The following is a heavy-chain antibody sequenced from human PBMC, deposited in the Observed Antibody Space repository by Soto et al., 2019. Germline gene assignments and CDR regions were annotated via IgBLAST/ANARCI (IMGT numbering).Heavy chain of an antibody. V-gene: IGHV1-3*01. CDR3: ARGRNHDSSGYYAY. CDR2: IDAGNGHT. Sequence: ASVKVSCKAYGYIFSRYAIHWVRQAPGQRLEWMGWIDAGNGHTKYSQRLQGRVTITRDTSATTAYMELNSLRSEDTAVYYCARGRNHDSSGYYAYWGRGALVTVYS. J-gene: IGHJ4*02. D-gene: IGHD3-22*01. CDR1: GYIFSRYA.